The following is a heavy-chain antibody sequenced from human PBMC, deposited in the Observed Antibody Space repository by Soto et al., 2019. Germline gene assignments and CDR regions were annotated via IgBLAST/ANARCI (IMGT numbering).Heavy chain of an antibody. CDR3: AKDVRDRPVNWFDP. CDR2: ISGSGGTT. D-gene: IGHD3-10*02. CDR1: GFTFSSYA. V-gene: IGHV3-23*01. J-gene: IGHJ5*02. Sequence: GGSLRLSCAASGFTFSSYAMSWVRQAPGKGLEWVSAISGSGGTTYYADSVKGRFTISRDNSKNTLYLQMNSLRAEDTAVYYYAKDVRDRPVNWFDPWGEGTLVAVGS.